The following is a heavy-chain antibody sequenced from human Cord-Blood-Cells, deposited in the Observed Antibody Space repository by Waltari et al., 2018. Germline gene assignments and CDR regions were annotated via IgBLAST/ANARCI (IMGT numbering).Heavy chain of an antibody. D-gene: IGHD6-13*01. V-gene: IGHV1-24*01. CDR1: GHTVPHFS. CDR2: FDPEDGET. Sequence: QVQLVQSGAEEKKPGASVKDSCQVSGHTVPHFSITWIRKAPGKGLEWMGGFDPEDGETIYAQKFQGRVTMTEDTSTDTAYMELSSLRSEDTAVYYCATVDSSSWYYFDYWGQGTLVTVSS. J-gene: IGHJ4*02. CDR3: ATVDSSSWYYFDY.